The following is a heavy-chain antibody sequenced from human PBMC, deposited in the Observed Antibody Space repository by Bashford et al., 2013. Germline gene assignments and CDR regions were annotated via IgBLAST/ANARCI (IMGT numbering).Heavy chain of an antibody. D-gene: IGHD6-6*01. V-gene: IGHV5-51*01. CDR2: IEPGDSDT. CDR3: ARSRGGTARPLFDY. J-gene: IGHJ4*02. Sequence: WVRQMPGKGLEWMGRIEPGDSDTRYSPSFQGQVTISADKSISTAYLQWSSLKASDTAMYYCARSRGGTARPLFDYWGQGTLVTVSS.